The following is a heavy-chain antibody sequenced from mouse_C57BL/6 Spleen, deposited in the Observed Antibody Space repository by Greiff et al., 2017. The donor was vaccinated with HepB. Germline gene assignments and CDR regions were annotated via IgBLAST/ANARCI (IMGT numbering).Heavy chain of an antibody. Sequence: VQLQQPGAELVRPGTSVKLSCKASGYTFTSYWMHWVKQRPGQGLEWIGVIDPSDSYTNYNQKFKGKATLTVDTSSSTAYMQLSSLTSEDSAVYYCASQLGFAYWGQGTLVTVSA. D-gene: IGHD4-1*02. CDR1: GYTFTSYW. CDR3: ASQLGFAY. J-gene: IGHJ3*01. CDR2: IDPSDSYT. V-gene: IGHV1-59*01.